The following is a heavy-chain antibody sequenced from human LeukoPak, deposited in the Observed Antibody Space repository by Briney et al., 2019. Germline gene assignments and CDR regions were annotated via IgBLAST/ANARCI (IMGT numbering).Heavy chain of an antibody. CDR2: IYSGGST. D-gene: IGHD6-13*01. V-gene: IGHV3-53*05. Sequence: GGSLRLSCAASGFTVSSNYMSWVRQAPGKGLEWVSVIYSGGSTYYADSVKGRFTISRDNSKNTLYLQMNSLRSEDTALYYCARAPRNSSTMLDYWGQGTLVTVSS. CDR3: ARAPRNSSTMLDY. CDR1: GFTVSSNY. J-gene: IGHJ4*02.